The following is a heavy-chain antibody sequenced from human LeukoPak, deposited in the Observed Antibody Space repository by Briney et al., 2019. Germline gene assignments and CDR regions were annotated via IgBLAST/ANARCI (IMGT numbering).Heavy chain of an antibody. J-gene: IGHJ6*03. V-gene: IGHV3-48*04. Sequence: GGSLRLSCAASGFTFSSYSMNWVRQAPGKGLEWVSYISSSSSTMYYADSVKGRFTISRDNAKNSLYLQMNSLRAEDTAVYYCARWTNNYYGSGYYMDVWGKGTTVTISS. D-gene: IGHD3-10*01. CDR2: ISSSSSTM. CDR1: GFTFSSYS. CDR3: ARWTNNYYGSGYYMDV.